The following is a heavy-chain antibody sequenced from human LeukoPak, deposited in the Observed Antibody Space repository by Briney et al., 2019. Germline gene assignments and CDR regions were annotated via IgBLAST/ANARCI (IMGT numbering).Heavy chain of an antibody. D-gene: IGHD1-14*01. Sequence: GGSLRLSCAASGFTFSYYYMSWIRQAPGKGLEWVSYISSSSSYTNYADSVKGRFTISRDNAKNSLYLQMNSLRAEDTAVYYCAGGANHPWFDYWGQGALVTVSS. J-gene: IGHJ4*02. V-gene: IGHV3-11*06. CDR1: GFTFSYYY. CDR2: ISSSSSYT. CDR3: AGGANHPWFDY.